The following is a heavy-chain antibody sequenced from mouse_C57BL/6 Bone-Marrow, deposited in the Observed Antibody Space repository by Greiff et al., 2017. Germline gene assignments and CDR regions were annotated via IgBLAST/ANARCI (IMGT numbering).Heavy chain of an antibody. J-gene: IGHJ2*01. CDR2: IYPGSGST. Sequence: QVQLQQPGAELVKPGASVKMSCKASGYTFTSYWITWVKQRPGQGLEWIGDIYPGSGSTNYNEKFKSKATLTVDTSSSTAYMQLSSLTSEDSEVYYCASGFYGSSYFDYWGQGTTLTVSS. CDR3: ASGFYGSSYFDY. D-gene: IGHD1-1*01. V-gene: IGHV1-55*01. CDR1: GYTFTSYW.